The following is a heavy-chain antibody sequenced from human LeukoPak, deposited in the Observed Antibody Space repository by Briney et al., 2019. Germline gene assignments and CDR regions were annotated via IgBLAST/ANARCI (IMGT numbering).Heavy chain of an antibody. CDR3: ARLGESRFSGLS. CDR1: GFTFSNYW. CDR2: INTDGSGT. D-gene: IGHD2-15*01. Sequence: QTGGSLRLSCAASGFTFSNYWMYWVRQAPGEGLVWVSHINTDGSGTRYADSVKGRFTISGDNAKSTLYLQMHSLRAEDTAVYYCARLGESRFSGLSWGQGTLVTVSS. J-gene: IGHJ5*02. V-gene: IGHV3-74*01.